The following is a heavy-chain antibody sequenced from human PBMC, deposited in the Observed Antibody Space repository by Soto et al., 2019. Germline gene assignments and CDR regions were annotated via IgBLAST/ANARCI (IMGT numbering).Heavy chain of an antibody. Sequence: EVHLLESGGGLVQPGGSLRLSCAASGFAFSDYAMTWVRQAPGKGLEWVSDISDGDGATHYADSVKGRFTISRDDSKNPLYLQIDSLRAEDAAVSYCAKGRTFFDFWGQGTLVTVSS. CDR3: AKGRTFFDF. J-gene: IGHJ4*02. V-gene: IGHV3-23*01. CDR2: ISDGDGAT. CDR1: GFAFSDYA. D-gene: IGHD3-16*01.